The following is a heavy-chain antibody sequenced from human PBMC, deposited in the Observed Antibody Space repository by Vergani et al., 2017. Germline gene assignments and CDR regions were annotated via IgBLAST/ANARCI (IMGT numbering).Heavy chain of an antibody. Sequence: QVQLVQSGAEVKKPGASVKVSCKASSYTFTSYGISWVRQAPGQGLEWMGWISAYNGNTNYAQKIQGRVTMTTDTSTSTAYMELRSLRSDDTAVYYCARVCCSWPRAYYYYGMDVWGQGTTVTVSS. D-gene: IGHD6-13*01. J-gene: IGHJ6*02. CDR2: ISAYNGNT. CDR3: ARVCCSWPRAYYYYGMDV. V-gene: IGHV1-18*01. CDR1: SYTFTSYG.